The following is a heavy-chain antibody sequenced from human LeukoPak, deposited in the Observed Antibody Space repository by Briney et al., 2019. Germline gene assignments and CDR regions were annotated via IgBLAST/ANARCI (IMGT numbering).Heavy chain of an antibody. CDR2: INEDGSQK. J-gene: IGHJ3*02. D-gene: IGHD2-8*01. CDR1: GFTLSSHR. CDR3: ARDRSLGYCTNGVCSDAFDI. Sequence: GGSLRLSCAASGFTLSSHRMSWVRQTPGKELEWVAHINEDGSQKFYVDSVKGRFAISRDNAERSLYLQMNSLRAEDTALYYCARDRSLGYCTNGVCSDAFDIWGQGTMVTVSS. V-gene: IGHV3-7*03.